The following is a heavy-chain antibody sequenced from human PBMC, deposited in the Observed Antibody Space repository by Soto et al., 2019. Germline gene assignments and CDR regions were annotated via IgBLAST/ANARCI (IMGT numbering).Heavy chain of an antibody. Sequence: PGGSLRLSCTASGFSRSRYGLHWVLQAPGKGLQWVAGLWSNGIKTSYTDSVKGRFTISRDTSKNILYLQMNTLGAEDTAVYYCARDLHYWSLLIDPWAQGTLVTVSS. CDR3: ARDLHYWSLLIDP. D-gene: IGHD2-8*02. V-gene: IGHV3-33*01. J-gene: IGHJ5*02. CDR2: LWSNGIKT. CDR1: GFSRSRYG.